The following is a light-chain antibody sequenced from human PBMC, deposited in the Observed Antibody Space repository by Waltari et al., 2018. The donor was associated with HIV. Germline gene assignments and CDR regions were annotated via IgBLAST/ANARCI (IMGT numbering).Light chain of an antibody. CDR2: GVN. J-gene: IGLJ2*01. Sequence: QSALTQPASVSGSPGQSITIPSTGANTDIVLYNLVSWYRQHPDKAPQLVIYGVNTRPSGVSDRFSGSKSGNTASLTISSLQAEDEADYYCSSYTNTDILLFGGGTKLTVL. CDR3: SSYTNTDILL. CDR1: NTDIVLYNL. V-gene: IGLV2-14*01.